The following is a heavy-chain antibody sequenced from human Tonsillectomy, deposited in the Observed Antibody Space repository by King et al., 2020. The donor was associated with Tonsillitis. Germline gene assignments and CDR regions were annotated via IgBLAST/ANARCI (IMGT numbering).Heavy chain of an antibody. CDR3: ARVKTITLGGVIDRNWFDP. D-gene: IGHD3-16*02. J-gene: IGHJ5*02. CDR2: IKQDGSEK. Sequence: VQLVESGGGLVQPGGSLRLSCAASGFTFSSYLMSWVRQAPGKGLEWVANIKQDGSEKYYVDSVKGRFTISRDNAKNSLYLQMNSLRAEDTAVYYCARVKTITLGGVIDRNWFDPWGQGTLVTVSS. CDR1: GFTFSSYL. V-gene: IGHV3-7*03.